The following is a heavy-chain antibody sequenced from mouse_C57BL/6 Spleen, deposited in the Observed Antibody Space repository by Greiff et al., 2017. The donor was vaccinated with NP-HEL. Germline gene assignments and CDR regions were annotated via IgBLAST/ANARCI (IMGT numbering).Heavy chain of an antibody. Sequence: VQLQQPGAELVRPGSSVKLSCKASGYTFTSYWMHWVKQRPIQGLEWIGNIDPSDSETHYNQKFKDKATLTVDKSSSTAYMQLSSLTSEDSAVYYCARSEPGSRYFDYWGQGTTLTVSS. V-gene: IGHV1-52*01. J-gene: IGHJ2*01. CDR3: ARSEPGSRYFDY. D-gene: IGHD4-1*01. CDR1: GYTFTSYW. CDR2: IDPSDSET.